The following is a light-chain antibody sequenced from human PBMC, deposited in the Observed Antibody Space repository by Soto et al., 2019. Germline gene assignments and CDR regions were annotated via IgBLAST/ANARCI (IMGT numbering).Light chain of an antibody. CDR3: QQYGSSPLYT. Sequence: EIVLTQSPGTLSLSPGERATLSCRASQSVSSSYLAWYQQKPGQAPRRLMYGASSRATGIPDRFSGSGSGTDFTLTISRLEPEDFAVHYCQQYGSSPLYTFGQGTKLEIK. J-gene: IGKJ2*01. CDR2: GAS. CDR1: QSVSSSY. V-gene: IGKV3-20*01.